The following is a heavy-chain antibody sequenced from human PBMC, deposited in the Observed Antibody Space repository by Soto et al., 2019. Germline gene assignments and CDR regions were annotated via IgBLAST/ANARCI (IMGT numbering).Heavy chain of an antibody. CDR1: GYTLTELS. CDR2: FDPEDGET. Sequence: GASVKVSCKVSGYTLTELSMHWVRQAPGKGLEWMGGFDPEDGETIYAQKFQGRVTMTEDTSTDTAYMELSSLRSEDTAVYYCATDQSWGFYYDSSARRPFDIWGQGTMVTVSS. V-gene: IGHV1-24*01. J-gene: IGHJ3*02. D-gene: IGHD3-22*01. CDR3: ATDQSWGFYYDSSARRPFDI.